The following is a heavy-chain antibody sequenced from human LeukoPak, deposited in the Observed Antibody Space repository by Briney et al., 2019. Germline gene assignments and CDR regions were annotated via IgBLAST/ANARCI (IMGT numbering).Heavy chain of an antibody. CDR1: SGSFSGYY. CDR2: INHSGRT. D-gene: IGHD4-17*01. J-gene: IGHJ5*02. Sequence: SETLSLTCAVYSGSFSGYYSSWIRQPPEKGLEWIGEINHSGRTNYNPSLKSRVTISVDTSKNQFSLKLSSVTAGDTAVYCCATTYGDYPYIWFDLWGEGTLVSVSS. V-gene: IGHV4-34*01. CDR3: ATTYGDYPYIWFDL.